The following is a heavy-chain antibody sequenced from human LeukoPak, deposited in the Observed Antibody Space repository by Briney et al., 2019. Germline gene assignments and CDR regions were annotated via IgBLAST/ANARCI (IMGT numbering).Heavy chain of an antibody. D-gene: IGHD7-27*01. V-gene: IGHV3-48*04. CDR3: ARDVGT. J-gene: IGHJ5*02. CDR2: ISSGSSTI. Sequence: PGGSLRLSCAASGFTFSSYSMNWVRQAPGKGLEWVSYISSGSSTIYYADSVKGRFTISRDNAKNTLYLQMSSLRAEDTAVYYCARDVGTWGQGTLVTVSS. CDR1: GFTFSSYS.